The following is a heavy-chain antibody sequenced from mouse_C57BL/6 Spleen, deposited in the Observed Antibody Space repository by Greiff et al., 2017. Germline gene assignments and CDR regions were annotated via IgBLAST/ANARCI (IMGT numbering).Heavy chain of an antibody. J-gene: IGHJ2*01. CDR2: IHPNSGST. Sequence: VQLQQPGAELVKPGASVKLSCKASGYTFTSYWMHWVKQRPGQGLEWIGMIHPNSGSTNYNEKFKSKATLTVDKSSSTANMQLSSLTSEDSAVYYCARSGHSNYFDYWGQGTTLTVSS. CDR3: ARSGHSNYFDY. CDR1: GYTFTSYW. D-gene: IGHD2-5*01. V-gene: IGHV1-64*01.